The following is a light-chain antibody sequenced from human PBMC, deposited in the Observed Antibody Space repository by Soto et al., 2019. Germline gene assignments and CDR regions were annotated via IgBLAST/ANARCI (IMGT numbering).Light chain of an antibody. CDR1: QSISSW. CDR2: DAS. CDR3: QQYNSYSWT. V-gene: IGKV1-5*01. J-gene: IGKJ1*01. Sequence: DIQMTHSPSTLSASGGDIVTITCRASQSISSWLAWYQQKPGKAPKLLIYDASSLESGVPSRFSGSGSGTEFTLTISSLQPDDFATYYCQQYNSYSWTFGQGTKVDIK.